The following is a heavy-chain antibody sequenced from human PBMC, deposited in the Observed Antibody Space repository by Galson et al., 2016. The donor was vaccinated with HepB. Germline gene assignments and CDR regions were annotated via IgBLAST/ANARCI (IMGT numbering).Heavy chain of an antibody. D-gene: IGHD6-13*01. CDR3: ARDPGGSSGYGMDF. V-gene: IGHV3-30-3*01. CDR1: GFTFSTYA. Sequence: SLRLSCVASGFTFSTYAMHWVRQAPGKGLEWVAVISYDGSNRYYADSVKGRFTISRDNSKNTLYLQMNSLRPEDTAVYYCARDPGGSSGYGMDFWGQGTTVTVSS. CDR2: ISYDGSNR. J-gene: IGHJ6*02.